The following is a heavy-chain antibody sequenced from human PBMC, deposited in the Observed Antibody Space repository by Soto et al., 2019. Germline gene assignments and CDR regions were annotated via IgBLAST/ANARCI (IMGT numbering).Heavy chain of an antibody. V-gene: IGHV4-59*01. D-gene: IGHD3-10*01. J-gene: IGHJ6*02. CDR2: IYYTGST. CDR3: ARDFWFEELSGGYYQYAMDV. CDR1: GGSISSSY. Sequence: SETLSLTCTASGGSISSSYWSWIRQPPGKELEWIGYIYYTGSTYYSPSLKSRVIISLDASRTQLSLKLKSVTTADTAVYYCARDFWFEELSGGYYQYAMDVWGQGTTVT.